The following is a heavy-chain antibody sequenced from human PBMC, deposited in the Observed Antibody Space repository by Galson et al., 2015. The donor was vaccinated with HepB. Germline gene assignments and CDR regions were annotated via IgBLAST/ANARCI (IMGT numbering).Heavy chain of an antibody. Sequence: SVKVSCKASGYTFIMYYIHWVRQAPGQGLEWMAWINPNSGTTHSPEKFQGRVTLTSDAAISTVYMELSRLRSDDTAVYYCARTTMTTLPYFDYWGQGTLVPVSS. V-gene: IGHV1-2*02. CDR2: INPNSGTT. CDR1: GYTFIMYY. D-gene: IGHD4-11*01. J-gene: IGHJ4*02. CDR3: ARTTMTTLPYFDY.